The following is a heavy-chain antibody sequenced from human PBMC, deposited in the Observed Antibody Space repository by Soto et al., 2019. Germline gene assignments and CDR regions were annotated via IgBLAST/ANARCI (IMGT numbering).Heavy chain of an antibody. D-gene: IGHD2-2*01. J-gene: IGHJ6*02. CDR2: INRDGSEK. Sequence: GSLRLSCAAPGFTFSNYAMSWVFQAPGNGPPRVANINRDGSEKYYVDSVKVRFTISRDNSKNSMYPQMNSLRAEDTAVYYRARDRYCSSTSCNDFYGMDVWGQGTTLPVS. V-gene: IGHV3-7*01. CDR3: ARDRYCSSTSCNDFYGMDV. CDR1: GFTFSNYA.